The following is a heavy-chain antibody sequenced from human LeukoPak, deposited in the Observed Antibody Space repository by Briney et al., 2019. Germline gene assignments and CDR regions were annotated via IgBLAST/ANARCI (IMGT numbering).Heavy chain of an antibody. CDR1: GYTFTGYY. CDR3: ARIGGRGYSYGTFDY. J-gene: IGHJ4*02. V-gene: IGHV1-2*02. Sequence: ASVKVSCKASGYTFTGYYMHWVRQAPGQGLEWMGWINPKSGGTNYAQKFQGRVTMTRDTSISTVYMELSRLRSDDRAVYYCARIGGRGYSYGTFDYWGQGTLVTVSS. CDR2: INPKSGGT. D-gene: IGHD5-18*01.